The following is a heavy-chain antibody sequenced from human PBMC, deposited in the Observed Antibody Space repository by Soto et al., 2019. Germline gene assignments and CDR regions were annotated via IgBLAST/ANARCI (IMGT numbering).Heavy chain of an antibody. Sequence: SETLSLTCSVSGGSISRGDYYWNWIRQPPGKGLEWIGHIYYSGSTYYNSSLKSRVTISLDTSKNQFSLKLSSVTAADTAVYYCAREDIVVVPAAMPGAFDIWGQGTMVTVS. CDR3: AREDIVVVPAAMPGAFDI. CDR2: IYYSGST. CDR1: GGSISRGDYY. V-gene: IGHV4-30-4*01. J-gene: IGHJ3*02. D-gene: IGHD2-2*01.